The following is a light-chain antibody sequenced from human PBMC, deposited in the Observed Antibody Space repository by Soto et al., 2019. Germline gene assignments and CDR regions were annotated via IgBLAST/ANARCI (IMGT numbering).Light chain of an antibody. CDR3: QQYGSSIT. V-gene: IGKV3-20*01. J-gene: IGKJ5*01. Sequence: TVLTQSPDTLALSPGGRATLSCRASQSISRSLAWYQQKPGQAPRLLISGTSSRATGIPDRFSGSGSGTDFTLTISRLEPEDFAVFYCQQYGSSITFGQGTRLEIK. CDR1: QSISRS. CDR2: GTS.